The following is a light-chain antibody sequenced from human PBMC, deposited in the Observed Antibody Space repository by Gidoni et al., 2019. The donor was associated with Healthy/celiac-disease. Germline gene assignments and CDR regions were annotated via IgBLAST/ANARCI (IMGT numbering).Light chain of an antibody. V-gene: IGKV1-9*01. CDR3: QQLNSQFT. CDR2: AAS. Sequence: DIQLTQSPSFLSASVGDRVTITCRASQGISSYLAWYQKKPGKAPKLLIYAASTLQSGVPSRFSGSGSGTEFTLTISSLQPEDFATYYCQQLNSQFTFXPXTKVDIK. J-gene: IGKJ3*01. CDR1: QGISSY.